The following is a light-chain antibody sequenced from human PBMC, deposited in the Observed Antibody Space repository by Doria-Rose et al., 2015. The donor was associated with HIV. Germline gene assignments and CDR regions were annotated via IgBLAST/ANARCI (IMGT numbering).Light chain of an antibody. CDR1: QTASRSF. V-gene: IGKV3-20*01. J-gene: IGKJ1*01. Sequence: QPPGTLSLPTGETATLSWPATQTASRSFLAWYQQKPGQAPSLLIYDGSTRATGIPDRFSASGSGTDFTLTINRLEPEDFALYYCHQYGTSWTFGQGTKVEI. CDR3: HQYGTSWT. CDR2: DGS.